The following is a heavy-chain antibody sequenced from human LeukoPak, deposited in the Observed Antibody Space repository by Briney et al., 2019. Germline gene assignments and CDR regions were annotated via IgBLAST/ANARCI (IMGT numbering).Heavy chain of an antibody. Sequence: GGSLRLSCAASGFTFSTYGMTRVRQSPGKWLEWVSSISDSGGSTYYADPIKGRFTISRDNSKNTLYLQMNSLRAEDTAVYYCAKSFRDYGDYLAFDIWGQGTMVTVSS. D-gene: IGHD4-17*01. CDR3: AKSFRDYGDYLAFDI. V-gene: IGHV3-23*01. J-gene: IGHJ3*02. CDR2: ISDSGGST. CDR1: GFTFSTYG.